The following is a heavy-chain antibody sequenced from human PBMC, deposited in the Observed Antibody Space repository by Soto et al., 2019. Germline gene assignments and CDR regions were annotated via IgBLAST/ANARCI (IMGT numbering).Heavy chain of an antibody. CDR3: SHIPGKSIHIYAEYYFDS. CDR1: GVTFGDTY. V-gene: IGHV3-11*01. Sequence: QVRLVQSGGGVVKPGGSLRLSCEALGVTFGDTYMACIRQAPGKGPEWVSYSSSSGSTIYYGASEKGRFTASRDNARNSLCLHMDGLLVDATAVYFCSHIPGKSIHIYAEYYFDSWGQGSLVTVSS. J-gene: IGHJ4*02. CDR2: SSSSGSTI. D-gene: IGHD2-21*01.